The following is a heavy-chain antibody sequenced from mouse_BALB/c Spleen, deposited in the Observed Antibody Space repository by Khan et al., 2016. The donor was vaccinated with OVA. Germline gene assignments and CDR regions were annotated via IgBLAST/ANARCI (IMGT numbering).Heavy chain of an antibody. J-gene: IGHJ2*01. Sequence: VKLLESGAELAKPGASVKMSCKASGYTFINYWILWVKQRPGQGLEWIGYINPSTGYTEYNQNFKDKATLTADKSSSTAYMQLSSLTSEDSAVYDCARRGLRWDFDYWGQGTTLTVSS. D-gene: IGHD1-1*01. V-gene: IGHV1-7*01. CDR2: INPSTGYT. CDR1: GYTFINYW. CDR3: ARRGLRWDFDY.